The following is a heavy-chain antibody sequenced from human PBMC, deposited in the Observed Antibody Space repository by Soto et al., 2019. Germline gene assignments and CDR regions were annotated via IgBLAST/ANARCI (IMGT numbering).Heavy chain of an antibody. D-gene: IGHD1-26*01. Sequence: KPXETLSLTCAVSGRSVSSGSYYWSWIRQPPGKGLEWIGYIYYSGSTNYNPSLKSRVTISVDTSKNQFSLKLSSVTAADTAVYYCARGAYGPNWFDHWGQGPLVTVSS. CDR3: ARGAYGPNWFDH. CDR2: IYYSGST. J-gene: IGHJ5*02. V-gene: IGHV4-61*01. CDR1: GRSVSSGSYY.